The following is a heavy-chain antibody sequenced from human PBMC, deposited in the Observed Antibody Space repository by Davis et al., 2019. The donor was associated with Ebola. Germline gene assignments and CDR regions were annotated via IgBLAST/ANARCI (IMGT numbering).Heavy chain of an antibody. V-gene: IGHV3-66*01. CDR3: ARVYYDILTGYYYFDY. Sequence: GESLKISCAASGFTFSSYAMSWVRQAPGKGLEWVSVIYNGGSTYYADSVKGRFTISRDNSKNTLYLQMNSLRAEDTAVYYCARVYYDILTGYYYFDYWGQGTLVTVSS. D-gene: IGHD3-9*01. CDR1: GFTFSSYA. J-gene: IGHJ4*02. CDR2: IYNGGST.